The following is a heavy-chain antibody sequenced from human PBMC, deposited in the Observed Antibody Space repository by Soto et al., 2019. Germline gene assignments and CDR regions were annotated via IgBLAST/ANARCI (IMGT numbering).Heavy chain of an antibody. D-gene: IGHD2-2*01. J-gene: IGHJ4*02. Sequence: ASVKVSCKASGGTFNNYVINWVRQAPGQGLEWMAGIVPIFGTANYAQKFQGRVTITADKSTSTAYMELNSLRSEDTAVYYCAGRCDGTNCLEQFDYWGQGTLVTVFS. V-gene: IGHV1-69*06. CDR3: AGRCDGTNCLEQFDY. CDR2: IVPIFGTA. CDR1: GGTFNNYV.